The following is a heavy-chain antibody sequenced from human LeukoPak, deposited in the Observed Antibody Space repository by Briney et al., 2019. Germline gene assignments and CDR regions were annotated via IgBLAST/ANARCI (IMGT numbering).Heavy chain of an antibody. Sequence: PGGSLRLSCAASGFTFSSYGMHWVRQAPGKGLEWVAVISYDGSNKYYADSVKGRFTISRDNSKNTLYLQMNSLRAEDTAVYYCAKGRDWAEIDYWGQGTLVTVSS. D-gene: IGHD2-21*02. V-gene: IGHV3-30*18. CDR1: GFTFSSYG. CDR2: ISYDGSNK. J-gene: IGHJ4*02. CDR3: AKGRDWAEIDY.